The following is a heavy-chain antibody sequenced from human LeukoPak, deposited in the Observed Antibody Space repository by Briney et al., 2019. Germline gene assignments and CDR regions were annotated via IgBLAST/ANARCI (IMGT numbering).Heavy chain of an antibody. Sequence: PGGSLRLSCAASGFTFSSYWMSWVRQAPGKGLEWVAVISYDGSNKYYADSVKGRFTISRDNSKNTLYLQMNSLRAEDTAVYYCAKDHHGTQTYYYYYMDVWGKGTTVTVSS. J-gene: IGHJ6*03. CDR1: GFTFSSYW. CDR2: ISYDGSNK. V-gene: IGHV3-30*18. D-gene: IGHD1-1*01. CDR3: AKDHHGTQTYYYYYMDV.